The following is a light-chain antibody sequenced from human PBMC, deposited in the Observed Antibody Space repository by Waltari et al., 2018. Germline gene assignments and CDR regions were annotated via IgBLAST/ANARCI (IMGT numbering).Light chain of an antibody. J-gene: IGKJ1*01. CDR2: AAS. CDR3: QQYNSVPRT. CDR1: QVIRDS. Sequence: SLSASVGDRVTITCRASQVIRDSLAWYQQKPGKAPKLLLYAASKLESGVPSRFSGGGSGTDYTLTITSLQPEDFATYFCQQYNSVPRTFGQGTKVEIK. V-gene: IGKV1-NL1*01.